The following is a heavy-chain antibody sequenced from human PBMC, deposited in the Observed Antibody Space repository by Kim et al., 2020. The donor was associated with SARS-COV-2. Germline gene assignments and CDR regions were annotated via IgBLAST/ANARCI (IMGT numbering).Heavy chain of an antibody. Sequence: SVKVSCKASGGTFSSYAISWVRQAPGQGLEWMGGIIPIFGTANYAQKFQGRVTITADESTSTAYMELSSLRSEDTAVYYCARGGTRWLPVEYWGQGTLVTVSS. V-gene: IGHV1-69*13. CDR3: ARGGTRWLPVEY. CDR1: GGTFSSYA. D-gene: IGHD5-12*01. CDR2: IIPIFGTA. J-gene: IGHJ4*02.